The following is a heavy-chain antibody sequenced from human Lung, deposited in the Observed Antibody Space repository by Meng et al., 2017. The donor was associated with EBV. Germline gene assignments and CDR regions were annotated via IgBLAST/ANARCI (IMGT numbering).Heavy chain of an antibody. V-gene: IGHV4-4*03. J-gene: IGHJ4*02. CDR3: ARGGTSSAPFDY. D-gene: IGHD2-2*01. CDR1: GGWISSSNW. Sequence: HVLQQQRGAGLLMPPGTLPFPSAVAGGWISSSNWWSWVRQPPGKGLEWIGEIYHSGSTNYNPSLKSRVTISVDKSKNQFSLKLSSVTAADTAVYYCARGGTSSAPFDYWGQGTLVTVSS. CDR2: IYHSGST.